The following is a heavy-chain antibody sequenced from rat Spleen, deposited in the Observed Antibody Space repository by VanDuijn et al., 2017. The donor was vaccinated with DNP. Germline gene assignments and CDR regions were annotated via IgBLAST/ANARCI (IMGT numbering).Heavy chain of an antibody. D-gene: IGHD1-12*03. V-gene: IGHV5-7*01. CDR2: ISYDGSST. CDR3: ARSWGDDGYPPFAY. Sequence: EVQLVESGGGLVQPGRSMKLSCTASGFTFSDHNMAWVRQAPKKGLEWVATISYDGSSTYYRDSVKGRFIISRNNAKSTLYLQMDSLRSEDTATYYCARSWGDDGYPPFAYWGQGTLVTVSS. CDR1: GFTFSDHN. J-gene: IGHJ3*01.